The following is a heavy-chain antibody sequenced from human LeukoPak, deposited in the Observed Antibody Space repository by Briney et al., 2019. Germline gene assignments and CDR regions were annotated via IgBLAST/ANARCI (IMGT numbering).Heavy chain of an antibody. Sequence: SVKVSCKASGGTFSSYAISWVRQAPGQGLEWMGGIIPIFGTANYAQKFQGRVTITTDESTSTAYMELSSLRSEDTAVYYCACPHTAMVTAPFDYWGQGTLVTVSS. D-gene: IGHD5-18*01. CDR2: IIPIFGTA. J-gene: IGHJ4*02. CDR3: ACPHTAMVTAPFDY. CDR1: GGTFSSYA. V-gene: IGHV1-69*05.